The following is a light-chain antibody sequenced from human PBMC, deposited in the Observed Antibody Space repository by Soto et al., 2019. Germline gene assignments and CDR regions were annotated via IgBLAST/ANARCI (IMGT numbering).Light chain of an antibody. CDR2: SNN. CDR3: AAWDERLNGFYV. V-gene: IGLV1-44*01. J-gene: IGLJ1*01. CDR1: SSSIGSNV. Sequence: QSVLTQPPSASGTPGQRVTISCSGSSSSIGSNVVNWYQQLPGTAPKLLIYSNNQRPSGVPDRFSGSKSGTSASLVVSGLKSEDEADYYCAAWDERLNGFYVFVTGTKGNVL.